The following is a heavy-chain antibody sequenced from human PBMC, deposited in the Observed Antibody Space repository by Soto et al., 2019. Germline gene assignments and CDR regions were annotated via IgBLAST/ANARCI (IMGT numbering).Heavy chain of an antibody. Sequence: LRLSCAASGFTFSSYAMSWVRQAPGKGLEWVSAISGSGGSTYYADSVKGRFTISRDNSKNTLYLQMNSLRAEDTAVYYCSKVLTTHTFGPLDPWGEGTLVTVS. V-gene: IGHV3-23*01. J-gene: IGHJ5*02. CDR2: ISGSGGST. CDR3: SKVLTTHTFGPLDP. CDR1: GFTFSSYA. D-gene: IGHD3-16*01.